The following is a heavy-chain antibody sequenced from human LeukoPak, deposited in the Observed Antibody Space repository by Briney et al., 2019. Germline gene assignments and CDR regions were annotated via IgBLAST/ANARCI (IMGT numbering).Heavy chain of an antibody. V-gene: IGHV5-51*01. Sequence: GESLKISCQVSGYIFTDYWIGWVRQIPGKGLESMGIIYPADSDTAYSPFCQGKVTLSADKSISTVYLQWSSLKASDTAMYYCARQSRDGSKTRGYYFDHWGQGTPVTVSS. CDR2: IYPADSDT. J-gene: IGHJ4*02. CDR3: ARQSRDGSKTRGYYFDH. D-gene: IGHD3-10*01. CDR1: GYIFTDYW.